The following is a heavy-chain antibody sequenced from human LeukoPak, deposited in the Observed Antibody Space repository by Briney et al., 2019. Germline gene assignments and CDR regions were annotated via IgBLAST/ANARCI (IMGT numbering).Heavy chain of an antibody. J-gene: IGHJ6*02. V-gene: IGHV3-21*06. CDR3: ARVSLGVILATTYYYGMDV. CDR2: ISDTSGAI. Sequence: GESLRLSCTASGFTFSGYSMNWGRQAPGKGLEWVSYISDTSGAIDYADSVKGRFTILRTNAKNSLFLQMNSLRADDTAVYYCARVSLGVILATTYYYGMDVWGQGATVTVSS. D-gene: IGHD1-26*01. CDR1: GFTFSGYS.